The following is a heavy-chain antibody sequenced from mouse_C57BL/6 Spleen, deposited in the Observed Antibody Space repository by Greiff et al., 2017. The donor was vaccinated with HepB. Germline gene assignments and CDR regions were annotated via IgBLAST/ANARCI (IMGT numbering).Heavy chain of an antibody. J-gene: IGHJ4*01. CDR2: IYPGDGDT. CDR3: ANHDYDRAMDY. CDR1: GYEFSSSW. D-gene: IGHD2-4*01. V-gene: IGHV1-82*01. Sequence: VKLMESGPELVKPGASVKISRKASGYEFSSSWMNWVEQRPGKGLEWIGRIYPGDGDTNYNGKIKGKATLTDDKSSSTAYMRLSSLTSEDSAVYFCANHDYDRAMDYWGQGTSVTVSS.